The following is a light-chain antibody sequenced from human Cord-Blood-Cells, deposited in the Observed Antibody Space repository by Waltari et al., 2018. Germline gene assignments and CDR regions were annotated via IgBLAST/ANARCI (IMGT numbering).Light chain of an antibody. J-gene: IGKJ3*01. CDR2: AAS. CDR1: QSISSY. CDR3: QQSYSTPFT. Sequence: DIQMTQSPSSLSASVVDRVTITSRASQSISSYLNWYPQKPGKAPKLLIYAASSLQSGVPSRFSGSGSGTDFTLTISSLQPDDFATYYCQQSYSTPFTFGPGTKVDIK. V-gene: IGKV1-39*01.